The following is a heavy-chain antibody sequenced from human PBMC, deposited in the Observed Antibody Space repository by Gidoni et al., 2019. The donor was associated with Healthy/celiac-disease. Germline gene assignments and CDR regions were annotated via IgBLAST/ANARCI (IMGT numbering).Heavy chain of an antibody. CDR1: GFTFRSYA. CDR2: ISSNGVST. Sequence: EVQLVESGGGLVQPGGYLRLSCSASGFTFRSYAMHWVRQAPGKGLDYVSAISSNGVSTYYAYSVKGRFTISRDNSKNTLYLQMSSLRAEDTAVYYCVKDRYGGLVVIINVFDYWGQGTLVTVSS. CDR3: VKDRYGGLVVIINVFDY. V-gene: IGHV3-64D*08. J-gene: IGHJ4*02. D-gene: IGHD3-22*01.